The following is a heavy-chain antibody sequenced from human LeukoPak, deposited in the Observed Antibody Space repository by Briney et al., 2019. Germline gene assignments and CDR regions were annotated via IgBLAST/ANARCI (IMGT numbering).Heavy chain of an antibody. J-gene: IGHJ4*02. Sequence: SETLSLTCTVSGGSVSSDSYYWTWIRQPPGKGLEWIGYIYYSGGTNYNPSPKSRLTISLDTSKNQFSLKVNSVTTADTAVYYCARAAVAGDFFDYWGQGTLVTVSS. V-gene: IGHV4-61*01. D-gene: IGHD6-19*01. CDR2: IYYSGGT. CDR1: GGSVSSDSYY. CDR3: ARAAVAGDFFDY.